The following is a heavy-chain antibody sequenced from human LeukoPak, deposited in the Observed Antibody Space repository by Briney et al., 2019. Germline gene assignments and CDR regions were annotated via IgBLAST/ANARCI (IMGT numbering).Heavy chain of an antibody. CDR1: GGSFSGYY. Sequence: NPSETLSLTCAVYGGSFSGYYWSWIRQPPGKGLEWIGEINHSGSTNYNPSLKSRVTISVDTSKNQFSLKLSSVTAADTAVYYCARGPLYGSGMHWYFDLWGRGTLVTVSS. V-gene: IGHV4-34*01. D-gene: IGHD3-10*01. CDR3: ARGPLYGSGMHWYFDL. CDR2: INHSGST. J-gene: IGHJ2*01.